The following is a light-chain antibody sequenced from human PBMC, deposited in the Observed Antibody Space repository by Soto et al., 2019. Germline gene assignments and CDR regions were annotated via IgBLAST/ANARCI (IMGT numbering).Light chain of an antibody. J-gene: IGKJ1*01. CDR2: GAS. CDR1: QSVSSN. CDR3: HQYNNWPPWT. Sequence: EIVLTQSPATLSVPPGERATLSCSASQSVSSNLAWYQQKPGQAPRLLIYGASTRATGIPARFSGSGSGTEFTLTISSLQSEDFAVYYCHQYNNWPPWTFGQGTKVDI. V-gene: IGKV3-15*01.